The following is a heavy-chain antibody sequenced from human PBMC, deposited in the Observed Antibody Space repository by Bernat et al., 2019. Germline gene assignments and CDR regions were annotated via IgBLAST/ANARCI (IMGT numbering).Heavy chain of an antibody. CDR2: LSYDGSNK. V-gene: IGHV3-30*18. CDR1: GFTFSSYG. D-gene: IGHD2-2*01. Sequence: QVQLVESGGGVVQPGRSLRLSCAASGFTFSSYGMHWVRQAPGKGLEWVAVLSYDGSNKYYADSVKGRFTISRDNSKNTLYLQMNSLRAEDTAVYYCAKEAILTNIVVVPAAKDYWGQGTLVTVSS. CDR3: AKEAILTNIVVVPAAKDY. J-gene: IGHJ4*02.